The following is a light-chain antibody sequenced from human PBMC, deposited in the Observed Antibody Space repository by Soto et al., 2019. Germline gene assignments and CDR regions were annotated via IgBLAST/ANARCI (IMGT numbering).Light chain of an antibody. CDR1: QSISNN. CDR2: GAS. CDR3: QQYNNWWT. V-gene: IGKV3-15*01. Sequence: EIVMTQSPATLSVSPGERATLSCRASQSISNNLAWYHQRPGQAPRLLIYGASTRATGIPARFSGSGSGTEFTLTISGLQSEDFAVYYCQQYNNWWTFGQGTRVEIK. J-gene: IGKJ1*01.